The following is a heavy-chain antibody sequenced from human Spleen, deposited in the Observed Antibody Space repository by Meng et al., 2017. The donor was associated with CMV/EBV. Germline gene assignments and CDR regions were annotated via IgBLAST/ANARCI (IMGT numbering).Heavy chain of an antibody. Sequence: GESLKISCAASGFTFSSYAMHWVRQAPGKGLEWVAVISYDGSNKYYADSVKGRFTISRDNSKSTLYLQMNSLRAEDTAVYYCARDRGRYFDWSDDAFDIWGQGTMVTVSS. J-gene: IGHJ3*02. CDR3: ARDRGRYFDWSDDAFDI. CDR2: ISYDGSNK. V-gene: IGHV3-30-3*01. D-gene: IGHD3-9*01. CDR1: GFTFSSYA.